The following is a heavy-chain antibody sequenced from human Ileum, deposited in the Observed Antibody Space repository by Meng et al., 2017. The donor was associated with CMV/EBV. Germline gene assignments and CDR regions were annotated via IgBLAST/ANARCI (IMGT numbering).Heavy chain of an antibody. Sequence: QVELQESGPGLGKPSQTLSLTCTVSGGSISSGGYYWSWIRQHPGKGLEWIGYIYYSGSTYNPSLKSRVTISVDSSKNQFSLRLSSVTAADTAVYYCARDLGDANWFDPWGQGTLVTVSS. V-gene: IGHV4-31*03. CDR1: GGSISSGGYY. D-gene: IGHD4-17*01. J-gene: IGHJ5*02. CDR3: ARDLGDANWFDP. CDR2: IYYSGST.